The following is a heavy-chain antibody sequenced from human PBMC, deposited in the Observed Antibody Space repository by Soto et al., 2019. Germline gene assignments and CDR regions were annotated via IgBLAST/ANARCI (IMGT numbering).Heavy chain of an antibody. D-gene: IGHD5-12*01. V-gene: IGHV3-21*01. Sequence: PGGSLRLSCAASGFTFSSYSMNWVRQAPGKGLEWVSSISSSSSYIYYADSVEGRFTISRDNAKNSLYLQMNSLRAEDTAVYYCAADPVATVVEVVYWGQGTLVTVSS. CDR1: GFTFSSYS. CDR3: AADPVATVVEVVY. J-gene: IGHJ4*02. CDR2: ISSSSSYI.